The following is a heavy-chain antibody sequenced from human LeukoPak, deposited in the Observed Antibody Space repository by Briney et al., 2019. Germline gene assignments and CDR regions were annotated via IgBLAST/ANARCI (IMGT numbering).Heavy chain of an antibody. Sequence: GGSLRLSCAASTFTFSNYGMNWVRQAPGKGLEWVSFTDTSGRYVYYGDSVKGRFTISRDNAKNLLFLQMNGLRAEDTALYYCARGRSITLLRGVAMSDGFDIWGQRAMVAVSS. CDR1: TFTFSNYG. D-gene: IGHD3-10*01. J-gene: IGHJ3*02. CDR2: TDTSGRYV. CDR3: ARGRSITLLRGVAMSDGFDI. V-gene: IGHV3-21*06.